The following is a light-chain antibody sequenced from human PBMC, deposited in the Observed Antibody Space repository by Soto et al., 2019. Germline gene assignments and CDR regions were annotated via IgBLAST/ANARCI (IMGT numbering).Light chain of an antibody. V-gene: IGKV1-9*01. Sequence: DIQLTQSPSFLSASVGDRVAITCRASQGISSYLAWYQKKPGTAPKLLIHSASTLQSGVPSRFSGSGSVTEFTLTISSLQPEDFAIYYCQQLNSYPLTFGGGTKVEIK. J-gene: IGKJ4*01. CDR1: QGISSY. CDR2: SAS. CDR3: QQLNSYPLT.